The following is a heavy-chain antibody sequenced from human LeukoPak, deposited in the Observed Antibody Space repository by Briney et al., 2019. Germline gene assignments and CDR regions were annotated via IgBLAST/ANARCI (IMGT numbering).Heavy chain of an antibody. CDR3: ARTPRFESAFDY. D-gene: IGHD3-16*01. V-gene: IGHV4-39*07. Sequence: PSETLSLTCTVSGGSIINKSYYWGWIRQPPGKGLEWIGSIYHSGSTYYNPSLKSRVTISVDRSKNQFSPKLSSVTAADTAVYYCARTPRFESAFDYWGQGTLVTVSS. CDR1: GGSIINKSYY. CDR2: IYHSGST. J-gene: IGHJ4*02.